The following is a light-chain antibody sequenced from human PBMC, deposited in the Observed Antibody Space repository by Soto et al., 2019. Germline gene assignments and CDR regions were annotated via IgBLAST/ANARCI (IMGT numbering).Light chain of an antibody. CDR1: SSNIGSNT. J-gene: IGLJ1*01. CDR3: AAWDDSLNGRV. CDR2: SNN. V-gene: IGLV1-44*01. Sequence: QSVLTHPPSASGTPGQRVTISCSGSSSNIGSNTVNWYQQLPGTAPKLLIFSNNQRPSGVPDRFSGSKSGTSASLAISGLQSEDDADYYCAAWDDSLNGRVFGTGTKVAVL.